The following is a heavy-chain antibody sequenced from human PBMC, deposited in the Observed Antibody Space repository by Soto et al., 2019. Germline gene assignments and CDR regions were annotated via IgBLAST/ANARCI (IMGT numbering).Heavy chain of an antibody. D-gene: IGHD3-3*01. J-gene: IGHJ4*02. CDR1: GFTFDDYA. CDR3: AKAGFWSGYYSLVDY. CDR2: ISWNSGSI. V-gene: IGHV3-9*01. Sequence: EVQLVESGGGLVQPGRSLRLSCAASGFTFDDYAMHWVRQAPGKGLEWVSGISWNSGSIGYADSVKGRFTISRDNAKNSLYLQMSSLRAEVTALYYCAKAGFWSGYYSLVDYWGQGTLVTVSS.